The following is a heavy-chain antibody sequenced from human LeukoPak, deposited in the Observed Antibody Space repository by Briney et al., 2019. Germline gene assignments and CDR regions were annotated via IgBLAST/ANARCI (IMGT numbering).Heavy chain of an antibody. Sequence: SETLSLTCTVSGGSISSSSYYWGWLRQPPGKGLEWIGSTYYSGSTYYNPSLKSRVTISVDTSKNQFSLKLSSVTAADTAVYYCARGRSGGYYYYYMDVWGKGTSVTVSS. V-gene: IGHV4-39*01. CDR1: GGSISSSSYY. D-gene: IGHD2-15*01. J-gene: IGHJ6*03. CDR2: TYYSGST. CDR3: ARGRSGGYYYYYMDV.